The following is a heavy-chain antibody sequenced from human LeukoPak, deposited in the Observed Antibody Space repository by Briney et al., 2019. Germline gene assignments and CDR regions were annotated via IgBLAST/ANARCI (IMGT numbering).Heavy chain of an antibody. J-gene: IGHJ6*03. CDR2: INHSGST. Sequence: SETLSLTCAVYGGSFSGYYWSWIRQPPGKGLGWIGEINHSGSTNYNPSLKSRVTISVDTSKNQFSLKLSSVTAADTAVYYCASSQSIFGVVQYYYYMDVWGKGTTVTVSS. V-gene: IGHV4-34*01. CDR3: ASSQSIFGVVQYYYYMDV. CDR1: GGSFSGYY. D-gene: IGHD3-3*02.